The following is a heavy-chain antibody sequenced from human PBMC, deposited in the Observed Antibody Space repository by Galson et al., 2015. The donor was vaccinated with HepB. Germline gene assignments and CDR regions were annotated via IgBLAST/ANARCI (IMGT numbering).Heavy chain of an antibody. Sequence: SLRLSCAASGFTFDDYAMHWVRQAPGKGLEWVSLISWDGGSTYYADSVKGRFTISRDNSKNSLYLQMNSLRAEDTALYYCAKAVDGWSDQNDAFDIWGQGIMVTVSS. J-gene: IGHJ3*02. V-gene: IGHV3-43D*03. CDR3: AKAVDGWSDQNDAFDI. CDR1: GFTFDDYA. D-gene: IGHD5-24*01. CDR2: ISWDGGST.